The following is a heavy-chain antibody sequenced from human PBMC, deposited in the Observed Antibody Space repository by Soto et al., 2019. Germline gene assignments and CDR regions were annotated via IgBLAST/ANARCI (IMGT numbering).Heavy chain of an antibody. CDR2: IYHSGTT. CDR1: GGSISSYY. D-gene: IGHD4-17*01. Sequence: QVQLQESGPGLVKPSETLSLTCTVSGGSISSYYWSWIRQPPVKGLEWSGYIYHSGTTNYNPSLKSRGTISVDTSKNQFSLNLSSVTAADTAVYYCANYDFGDYVVHWCQGILVTVSS. J-gene: IGHJ4*02. CDR3: ANYDFGDYVVH. V-gene: IGHV4-59*01.